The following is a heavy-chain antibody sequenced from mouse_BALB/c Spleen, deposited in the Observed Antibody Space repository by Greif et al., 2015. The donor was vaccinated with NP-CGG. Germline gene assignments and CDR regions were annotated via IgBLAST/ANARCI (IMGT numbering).Heavy chain of an antibody. V-gene: IGHV5-12*02. CDR1: GFTFSDYY. CDR3: ARPSGNYDGDY. CDR2: ISNGGGST. J-gene: IGHJ4*01. Sequence: EVKVVESGGGLVQPGGSLKLSCATSGFTFSDYYMYWVRQTPEKRLEWVAYISNGGGSTYYPDTVKGRFTISRDNAKNTLYLQMSRLKSEDTAMYYCARPSGNYDGDYWGQGTSVTVSS. D-gene: IGHD2-1*01.